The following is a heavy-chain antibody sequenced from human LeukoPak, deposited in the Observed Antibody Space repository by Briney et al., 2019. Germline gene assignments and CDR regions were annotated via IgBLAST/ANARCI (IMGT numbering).Heavy chain of an antibody. CDR3: AEDENYDFRSGYYTGFDL. D-gene: IGHD3-3*01. CDR2: LSGSGATT. CDR1: GFTFRSYA. J-gene: IGHJ4*02. V-gene: IGHV3-23*01. Sequence: GGSLTLSCAAAGFTFRSYAMNWVRQAPGKGLEGVSALSGSGATTYYADPVKGRFTISRDNSRATLYLHMNSLRAEDTGVYRCAEDENYDFRSGYYTGFDLWGQGTLVTVSS.